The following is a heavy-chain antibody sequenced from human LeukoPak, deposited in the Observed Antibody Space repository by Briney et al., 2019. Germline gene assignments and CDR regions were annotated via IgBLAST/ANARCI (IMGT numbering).Heavy chain of an antibody. D-gene: IGHD3-10*01. CDR2: IYYSGST. CDR1: GGSISSSSYS. V-gene: IGHV4-39*07. J-gene: IGHJ4*02. Sequence: PSETLSLTCTVSGGSISSSSYSWGWIRQPPGKGLEWIGSIYYSGSTNYNPSLKSRVTMSVDTSKNQFSLKLSSVTAADTAVYYCARDVTYYYGSGSYPRGYFDYWGQGTLVTVSS. CDR3: ARDVTYYYGSGSYPRGYFDY.